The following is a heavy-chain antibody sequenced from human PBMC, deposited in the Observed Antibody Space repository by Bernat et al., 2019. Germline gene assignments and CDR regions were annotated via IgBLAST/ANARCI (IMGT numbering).Heavy chain of an antibody. Sequence: EVQLVQSGAEVNKPGESLKISCKGSGYSFTTSWIGWVRQTPGKGLEWMGIIYPSDSNTRYSPSFQGQVIISVGKSIRTAYLQWSSLKASDTANYYCAAKMGGGWYDAFDVWATGQWSPSLQ. V-gene: IGHV5-51*01. J-gene: IGHJ3*01. CDR3: AAKMGGGWYDAFDV. CDR1: GYSFTTSW. D-gene: IGHD6-19*01. CDR2: IYPSDSNT.